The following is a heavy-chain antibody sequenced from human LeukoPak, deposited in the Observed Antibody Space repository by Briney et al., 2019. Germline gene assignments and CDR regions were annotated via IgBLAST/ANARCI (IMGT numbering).Heavy chain of an antibody. CDR3: ARWEYCSGTSCYPKAFDI. V-gene: IGHV4-61*02. CDR1: GGSISSGSYY. D-gene: IGHD2-2*01. J-gene: IGHJ3*02. CDR2: IYTSGST. Sequence: PSETLSLTCTVSGGSISSGSYYWSWIRQPAGKGLEWIGRIYTSGSTNYNPSLKSRVTIFVDKSKNQFSLKLSSVTAADTAVYYCARWEYCSGTSCYPKAFDIWGQGTMVTVSS.